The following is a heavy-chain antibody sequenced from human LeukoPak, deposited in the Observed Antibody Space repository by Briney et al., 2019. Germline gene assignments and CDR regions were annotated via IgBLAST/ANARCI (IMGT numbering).Heavy chain of an antibody. D-gene: IGHD3-22*01. CDR1: GGTFSSYA. CDR2: IIPIFGTA. Sequence: SVKVSCKASGGTFSSYAISWVRQAPGQGLEWMGGIIPIFGTANYAQKFQGRVTITTDESTSTAYMELSSLSSEDTAVYYCARDAYDSSGYYPYYFDYWGQGTLVTVSS. CDR3: ARDAYDSSGYYPYYFDY. J-gene: IGHJ4*02. V-gene: IGHV1-69*05.